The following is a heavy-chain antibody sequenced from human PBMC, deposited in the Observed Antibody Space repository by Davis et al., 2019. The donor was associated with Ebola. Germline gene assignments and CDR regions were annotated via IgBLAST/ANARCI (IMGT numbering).Heavy chain of an antibody. CDR3: AREGIVATVRSDY. V-gene: IGHV4-39*02. J-gene: IGHJ4*02. CDR2: INHSGST. CDR1: GGSISSSSYY. D-gene: IGHD5-12*01. Sequence: MPGGSLRLSCTVSGGSISSSSYYWGWIRQPPGKGLEWIGEINHSGSTNYNPSLKSRVTISVDTSKNQFSLKLSSVTAADTAVYYCAREGIVATVRSDYWGQGTLVTVSS.